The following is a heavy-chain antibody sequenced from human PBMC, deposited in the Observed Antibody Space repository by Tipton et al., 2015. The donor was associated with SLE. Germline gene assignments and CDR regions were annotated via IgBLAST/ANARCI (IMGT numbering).Heavy chain of an antibody. CDR2: IYTSGST. J-gene: IGHJ4*02. D-gene: IGHD3-10*01. CDR3: ATAPYYYGSGGQYFDY. V-gene: IGHV4-61*02. Sequence: LRLSCTVSGGSISSGSYYWSWIRQPAGEGLEWIGRIYTSGSTNYNPSLKSRVTISVDTSKNQFSLKVSSVTAADTAVYYCATAPYYYGSGGQYFDYWGQGTLVTVSS. CDR1: GGSISSGSYY.